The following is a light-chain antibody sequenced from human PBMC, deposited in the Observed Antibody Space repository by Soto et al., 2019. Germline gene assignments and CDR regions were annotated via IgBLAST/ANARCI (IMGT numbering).Light chain of an antibody. Sequence: QSALTQPASVSGSPGQSITISCTGTSRDVGAYNYVSWYQQHPGQAPKLMIYDVSNRPSGISNRFSGSKSGNTASLTISGLQAEDEADYYCSSYRSSSALSVFGSGTKVTV. CDR2: DVS. CDR1: SRDVGAYNY. J-gene: IGLJ1*01. CDR3: SSYRSSSALSV. V-gene: IGLV2-14*03.